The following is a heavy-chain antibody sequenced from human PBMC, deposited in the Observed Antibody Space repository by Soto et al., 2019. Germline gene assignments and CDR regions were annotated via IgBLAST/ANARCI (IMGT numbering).Heavy chain of an antibody. J-gene: IGHJ4*02. V-gene: IGHV4-30-2*01. Sequence: PSETLSLTCAVSGGSISSGGYSWSWIRQPPGKGLEWIGYIYHSGSTYYNPSLKSRVTISVDRSKNQFSLKLSSVTAADTAVYYCARNNYDILTGYYPLDYWGQGTLVTVLL. CDR3: ARNNYDILTGYYPLDY. CDR1: GGSISSGGYS. D-gene: IGHD3-9*01. CDR2: IYHSGST.